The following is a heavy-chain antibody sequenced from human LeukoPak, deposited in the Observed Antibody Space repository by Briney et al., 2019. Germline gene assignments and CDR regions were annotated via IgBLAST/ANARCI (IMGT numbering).Heavy chain of an antibody. CDR2: IYYSGSI. J-gene: IGHJ6*02. V-gene: IGHV4-59*08. CDR3: ARHPYYYYGMDV. CDR1: GGSVSSGT. Sequence: SETLSLSCTVSGGSVSSGTWSWIRQSPGKGLEWIGYIYYSGSINYNPSLKSRVTISVDTSKNQFSLKLSSVTAADTAVYYCARHPYYYYGMDVWGQGTTVTVSS.